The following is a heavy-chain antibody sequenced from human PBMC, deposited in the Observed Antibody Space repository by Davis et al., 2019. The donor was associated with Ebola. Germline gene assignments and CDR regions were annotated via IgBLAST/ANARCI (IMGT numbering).Heavy chain of an antibody. CDR1: GGTFSSYA. V-gene: IGHV1-69*06. J-gene: IGHJ4*02. CDR3: ARGPSVATAHYFDF. Sequence: AASVKVSCKASGGTFSSYAISWVRQAPGQGLEWMGGIIPIFGTTNYAQKFRGRVTITADKSTRIAYMELSILRSEDTAVYYCARGPSVATAHYFDFWGQGTLVTVSS. D-gene: IGHD2-21*02. CDR2: IIPIFGTT.